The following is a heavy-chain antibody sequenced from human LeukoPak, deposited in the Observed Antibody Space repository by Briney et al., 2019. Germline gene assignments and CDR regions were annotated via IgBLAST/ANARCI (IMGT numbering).Heavy chain of an antibody. D-gene: IGHD2-2*01. Sequence: PGGSLRLSCAASGFTFSSHAVTWVRQAPGKGLEWVSTISDSDGGTYYADSVKGRFTISRDNSKDTLYLQMNSLRVEDTAVYYCAKWGGYCSSTTCLPGGMDVWGQGTTVTVSS. CDR3: AKWGGYCSSTTCLPGGMDV. J-gene: IGHJ6*02. CDR1: GFTFSSHA. CDR2: ISDSDGGT. V-gene: IGHV3-23*01.